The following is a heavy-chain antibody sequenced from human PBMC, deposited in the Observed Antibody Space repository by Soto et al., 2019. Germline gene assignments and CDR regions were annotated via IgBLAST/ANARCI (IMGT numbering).Heavy chain of an antibody. J-gene: IGHJ6*02. CDR2: VFSSGAT. V-gene: IGHV4-4*07. CDR1: GGSINTYY. CDR3: ARVPQRGHNIYSGIMDV. Sequence: SETLSLTCTVSGGSINTYYWNWIRQPAGKGLGWIGRVFSSGATSHNPSLNGRVTMSVDMSKSQFSLRLSSVTAADTAVYYCARVPQRGHNIYSGIMDVWGRGSTVTVS. D-gene: IGHD3-10*01.